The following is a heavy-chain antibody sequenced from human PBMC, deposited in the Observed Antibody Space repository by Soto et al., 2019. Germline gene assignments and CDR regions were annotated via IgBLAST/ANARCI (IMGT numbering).Heavy chain of an antibody. D-gene: IGHD2-15*01. Sequence: SETLSLTCAVYGGSFSGYYWSWIRQPPGKGLEWIGEINHSGSTNYNPSLKSRVTISVDTSKNQFSLKLSSVTAADTAVYYCARAGLGYCSGGSRYSFGFWGQGTLVTVSS. V-gene: IGHV4-34*01. CDR2: INHSGST. CDR1: GGSFSGYY. CDR3: ARAGLGYCSGGSRYSFGF. J-gene: IGHJ4*02.